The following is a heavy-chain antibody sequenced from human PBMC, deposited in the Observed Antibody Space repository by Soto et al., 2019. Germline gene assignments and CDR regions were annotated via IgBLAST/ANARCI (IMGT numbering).Heavy chain of an antibody. J-gene: IGHJ4*02. D-gene: IGHD3-10*01. CDR2: INHSGST. Sequence: SETLSLTCAVYGGSFSGYYWSWIRQPPGKGLEWIGEINHSGSTNYNPSLKSRVTISVDTSKNQFSLKLSSVTAADKAVYYCARVSARVRGVISFDYWGQGTLVTVSS. CDR3: ARVSARVRGVISFDY. CDR1: GGSFSGYY. V-gene: IGHV4-34*01.